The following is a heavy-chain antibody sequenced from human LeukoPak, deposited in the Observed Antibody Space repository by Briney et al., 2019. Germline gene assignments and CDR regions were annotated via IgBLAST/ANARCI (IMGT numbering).Heavy chain of an antibody. CDR2: MNPNSGNT. D-gene: IGHD5-12*01. Sequence: ASVKVSCKASGYTFTSYDINWVRQATGQGLEWMGWMNPNSGNTGYAQKFQGRVTMTRNTSISTAYMELSRLRSDDTAVYYCARADIVATITYWGQGTLVTVSS. CDR1: GYTFTSYD. CDR3: ARADIVATITY. J-gene: IGHJ4*02. V-gene: IGHV1-8*01.